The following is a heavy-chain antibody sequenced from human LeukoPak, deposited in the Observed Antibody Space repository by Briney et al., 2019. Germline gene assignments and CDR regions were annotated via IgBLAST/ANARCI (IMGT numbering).Heavy chain of an antibody. CDR3: ARDRAVAESSYWYFDL. Sequence: GGSLRLSCAASGFTFSDYYMSWIRQAPGKGLEWVSYISSSGSTIYYADSVKGRFTISRDNAKNSLYLLMNSLRAEDTAVYYCARDRAVAESSYWYFDLWGRGTLVTVSS. CDR1: GFTFSDYY. D-gene: IGHD6-19*01. J-gene: IGHJ2*01. CDR2: ISSSGSTI. V-gene: IGHV3-11*01.